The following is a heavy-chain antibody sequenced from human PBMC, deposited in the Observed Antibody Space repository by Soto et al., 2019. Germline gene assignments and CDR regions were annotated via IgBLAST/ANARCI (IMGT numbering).Heavy chain of an antibody. CDR2: IRSKAYGGTT. J-gene: IGHJ6*02. CDR3: TRVGSSSWYGYYYYGMDV. CDR1: GFTFGDYA. D-gene: IGHD6-13*01. V-gene: IGHV3-49*04. Sequence: GGSLRLSCTASGFTFGDYAMSWVRQAPGKGLEWVGFIRSKAYGGTTEYAASVKGRFTISRDDSKSIAYLQMNSLKTEDTAVYYCTRVGSSSWYGYYYYGMDVWGQGTTVTVSS.